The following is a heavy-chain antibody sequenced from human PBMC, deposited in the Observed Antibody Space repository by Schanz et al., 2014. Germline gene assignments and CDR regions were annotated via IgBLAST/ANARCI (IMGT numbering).Heavy chain of an antibody. CDR3: AKDTGYCHGGACYCFEY. D-gene: IGHD2-8*02. J-gene: IGHJ4*02. V-gene: IGHV3-30*18. CDR1: GFTFSSYG. Sequence: QVQLVESGGGVVQPGRSRRLSCEASGFTFSSYGMHWVRQAPGKGLEWVAVISYDGNNEDYADSVKGRFSISRDNSQNTLYLQMDSLRPEDTAVYFCAKDTGYCHGGACYCFEYWGQGTLVIVSS. CDR2: ISYDGNNE.